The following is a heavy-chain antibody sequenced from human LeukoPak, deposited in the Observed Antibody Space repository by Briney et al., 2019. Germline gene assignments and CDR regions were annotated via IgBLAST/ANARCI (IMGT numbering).Heavy chain of an antibody. Sequence: PGGSLRLSCAASGFTVSSNYMSWVRQAPGKGLEWVSVIYSGGSTYYADSVKGRFTISRDNSKNTLYLQMNSLRAEDTALYYCARGGDYVGIAARNDLWGQGTLVTVSS. D-gene: IGHD4-23*01. CDR1: GFTVSSNY. CDR2: IYSGGST. J-gene: IGHJ5*02. CDR3: ARGGDYVGIAARNDL. V-gene: IGHV3-66*01.